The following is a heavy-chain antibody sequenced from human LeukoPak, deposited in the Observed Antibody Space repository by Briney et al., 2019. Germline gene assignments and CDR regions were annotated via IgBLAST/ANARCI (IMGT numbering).Heavy chain of an antibody. Sequence: ASVKVSCKASGYTFTSYDINWVRQATGQGLEWMGWINPSSGNTGFAQKFQGRVTMTRNTSISTAYMELSSLTSEDTAVYYCARGPPEHPQGYWGLGTLVTVSS. J-gene: IGHJ4*02. D-gene: IGHD1-14*01. CDR2: INPSSGNT. V-gene: IGHV1-8*01. CDR1: GYTFTSYD. CDR3: ARGPPEHPQGY.